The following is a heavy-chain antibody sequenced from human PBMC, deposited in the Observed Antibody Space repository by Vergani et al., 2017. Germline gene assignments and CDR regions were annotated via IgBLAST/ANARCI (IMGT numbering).Heavy chain of an antibody. CDR1: GFTFSNAW. CDR2: IKSKTDGGTT. V-gene: IGHV3-15*01. D-gene: IGHD4-23*01. CDR3: TTGDNGGKFYYYYGMDV. J-gene: IGHJ6*02. Sequence: EVQLVESGGGLVKPGGSLRLSCAASGFTFSNAWMSWVRQAPGKGLEWVGRIKSKTDGGTTDYAAPVKGRFTISRDDSKNTLYLQMNSLKTEDTAVYYCTTGDNGGKFYYYYGMDVWGQGTTVTVSS.